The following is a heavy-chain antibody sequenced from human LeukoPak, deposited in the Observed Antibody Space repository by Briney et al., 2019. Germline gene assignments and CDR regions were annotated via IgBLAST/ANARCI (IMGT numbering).Heavy chain of an antibody. Sequence: QTGGSLRLSCAASGFTFSSYAMHWVRQAPGKGLEWVAVISYDGSNKYYADSVKGRFTISRDNSKNTLYLQMNSLRAEDTAVYYCARETSSGYYFGWYYFDYWGQGTLVTVSS. CDR1: GFTFSSYA. V-gene: IGHV3-30*04. J-gene: IGHJ4*02. D-gene: IGHD3-22*01. CDR3: ARETSSGYYFGWYYFDY. CDR2: ISYDGSNK.